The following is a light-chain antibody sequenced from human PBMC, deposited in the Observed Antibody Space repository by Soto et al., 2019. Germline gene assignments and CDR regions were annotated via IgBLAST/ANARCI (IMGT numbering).Light chain of an antibody. CDR3: CSFAGNNNLV. J-gene: IGLJ2*01. CDR1: SSDVGGYNY. V-gene: IGLV2-8*01. CDR2: EVS. Sequence: QSALTQPPSASGSPGQSVTISCTGTSSDVGGYNYVSWYQQHPGQAPKLMISEVSKRPSGVPDRFSGSKSGNTASLTVSGLQAEDEAEYYCCSFAGNNNLVFGGGTKLTVL.